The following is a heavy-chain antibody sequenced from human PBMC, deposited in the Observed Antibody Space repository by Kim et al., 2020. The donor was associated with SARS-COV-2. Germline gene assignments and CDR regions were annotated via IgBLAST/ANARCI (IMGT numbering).Heavy chain of an antibody. CDR1: GFTFSDYY. Sequence: GGSLRLSCAASGFTFSDYYMIWIRQAPGKGLEWVSYISSSGSTIYYADSVKGRFTISRDNAKNSLYLQMNSLRAEDTAVYYCARALYYDFWSGHLGYWGQGTLVTVSS. CDR2: ISSSGSTI. D-gene: IGHD3-3*01. J-gene: IGHJ4*02. CDR3: ARALYYDFWSGHLGY. V-gene: IGHV3-11*01.